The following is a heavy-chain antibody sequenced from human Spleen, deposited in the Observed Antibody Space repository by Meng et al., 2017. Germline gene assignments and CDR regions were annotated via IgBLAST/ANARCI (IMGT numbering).Heavy chain of an antibody. CDR2: IKPDGTEK. V-gene: IGHV3-7*01. CDR1: GFTFSRYW. CDR3: AKGGAHDAFDI. J-gene: IGHJ3*02. D-gene: IGHD4-17*01. Sequence: GESLKISCAASGFTFSRYWMSWVRQAPGKEPEWVGYIKPDGTEKYYVDSVKGRFTLSRDNAKNSLYLEMNSVRADDTAVYYCAKGGAHDAFDIWGQGTMVTVSS.